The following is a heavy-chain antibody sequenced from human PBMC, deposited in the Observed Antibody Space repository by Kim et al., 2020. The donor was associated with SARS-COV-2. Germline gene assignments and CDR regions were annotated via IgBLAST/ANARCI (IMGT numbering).Heavy chain of an antibody. CDR2: INPNSGGT. D-gene: IGHD3-3*01. J-gene: IGHJ6*02. CDR1: GYTFTGYY. CDR3: ARASTGGTIFGVVIPPYGMDV. Sequence: ASVKVSCKASGYTFTGYYMHWVRQAPGQGLEWMGWINPNSGGTNYAQKFQGRVTMTRDTSISTAYMELSRLRSDDTAVYYCARASTGGTIFGVVIPPYGMDVWGQGTTVTVSS. V-gene: IGHV1-2*02.